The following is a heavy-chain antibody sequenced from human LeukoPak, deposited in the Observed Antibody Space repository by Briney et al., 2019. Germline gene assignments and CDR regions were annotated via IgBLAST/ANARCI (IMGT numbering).Heavy chain of an antibody. CDR2: IYYSGTT. V-gene: IGHV4-59*08. Sequence: SETLSLTCTVSGVSINSYYWGWIRQPPGQGLEWIGFIYYSGTTNYNPSLKSRVTISIDTSKNQFSLKLSSVTAADTAVYYCATRYYYDSGRPFDIWGQGTMVTVSS. CDR3: ATRYYYDSGRPFDI. CDR1: GVSINSYY. D-gene: IGHD3-22*01. J-gene: IGHJ3*02.